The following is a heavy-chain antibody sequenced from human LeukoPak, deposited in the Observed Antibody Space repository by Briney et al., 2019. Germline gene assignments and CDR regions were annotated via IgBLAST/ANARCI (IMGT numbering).Heavy chain of an antibody. CDR3: ARAVYDTSGYYIDY. V-gene: IGHV4-4*07. CDR2: IYASGGT. D-gene: IGHD3-22*01. J-gene: IGHJ4*02. Sequence: SETLSLTCTVSGGSLSTYFWTWIRQPAGKGLKWIGRIYASGGTTHTPSLKSRVTMSVDTSKSQFSLKLSSVTAADTAVYYCARAVYDTSGYYIDYWGQGTLVTVSS. CDR1: GGSLSTYF.